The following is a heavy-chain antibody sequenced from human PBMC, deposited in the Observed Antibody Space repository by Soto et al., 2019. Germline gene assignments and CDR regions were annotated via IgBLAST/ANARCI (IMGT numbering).Heavy chain of an antibody. CDR2: ISAYNGNT. D-gene: IGHD1-7*01. Sequence: ASVKVSCKASGYTFTSYGISWVRQAPGQGLEWMGWISAYNGNTNYAQKLQGRVTMTTDTSTSTAYMELRSLRSDDTAVYYCASMITGTTYYYGMDVWGQGTTVTVAS. J-gene: IGHJ6*02. CDR3: ASMITGTTYYYGMDV. CDR1: GYTFTSYG. V-gene: IGHV1-18*01.